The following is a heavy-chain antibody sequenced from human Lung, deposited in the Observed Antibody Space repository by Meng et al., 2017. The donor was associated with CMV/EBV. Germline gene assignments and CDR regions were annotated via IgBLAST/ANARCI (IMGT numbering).Heavy chain of an antibody. CDR3: ARLSVLTNYYDSRGYEGAFDT. D-gene: IGHD3-22*01. CDR2: ISGNGGGT. J-gene: IGHJ3*02. CDR1: GFTFSGYA. Sequence: GGSLRLSCAASGFTFSGYAMSWIRQAPGKGLEWVSVISGNGGGTYYADSAKGRFTISRDHSKDTVFLQMNSLRVEDTAVYYCARLSVLTNYYDSRGYEGAFDTWGQETXVTVSS. V-gene: IGHV3-23*01.